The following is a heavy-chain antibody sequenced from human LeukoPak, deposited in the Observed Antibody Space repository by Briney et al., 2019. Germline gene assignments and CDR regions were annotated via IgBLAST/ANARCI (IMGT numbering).Heavy chain of an antibody. CDR1: GYTLTELS. D-gene: IGHD1-26*01. CDR3: ARDPPLVSSGSYYAAYYFDY. J-gene: IGHJ4*02. CDR2: FDPEDGET. V-gene: IGHV1-24*01. Sequence: ASVKVSCKVSGYTLTELSMHWVRQAPGKGLEWMGGFDPEDGETIYAQEFQGRVTMTEDTSTDTAYMELSSLRSEDTAVYYCARDPPLVSSGSYYAAYYFDYWGQGTLVTVSS.